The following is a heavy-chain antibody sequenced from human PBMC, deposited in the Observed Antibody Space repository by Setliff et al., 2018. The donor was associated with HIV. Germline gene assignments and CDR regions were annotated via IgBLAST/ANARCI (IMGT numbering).Heavy chain of an antibody. Sequence: PSETLSLTCIVSGGSITGYYWSWIRQPPGKGMEWIGYIYYNGGTNYNPSLKSRVTMLVDTSENHFTLKLTSVTAADTAMYYCTRGIGGIGYYPDYWGQGTLVTVSS. J-gene: IGHJ4*02. D-gene: IGHD3-22*01. CDR2: IYYNGGT. CDR1: GGSITGYY. CDR3: TRGIGGIGYYPDY. V-gene: IGHV4-59*01.